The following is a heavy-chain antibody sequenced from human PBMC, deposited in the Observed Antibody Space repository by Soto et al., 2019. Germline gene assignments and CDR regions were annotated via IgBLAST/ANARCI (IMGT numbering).Heavy chain of an antibody. Sequence: EVQLVESGGGLVQPGGSLRLSCAASGFTFSDHHMDWVRQAPGKGLEWVGRARNKAHSYTTAYAASVKGRFTISRDNSKKALYLQMNSLRAEDTAVYYCAKGGEVSYYYYYGMDVWGQGTTVTVSS. D-gene: IGHD2-21*01. J-gene: IGHJ6*02. V-gene: IGHV3-72*01. CDR1: GFTFSDHH. CDR3: AKGGEVSYYYYYGMDV. CDR2: ARNKAHSYTT.